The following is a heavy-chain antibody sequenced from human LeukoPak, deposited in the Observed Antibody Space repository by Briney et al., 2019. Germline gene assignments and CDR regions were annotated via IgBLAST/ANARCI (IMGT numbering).Heavy chain of an antibody. CDR3: ARLYSSSPPFDY. Sequence: ASVKVSCKASGYTFTGSYMHWVRQAPGQGLEWMGWINPNSGGTNYAQKFQGRVTMTRDTSISTAYMELSRLRSDDTAVYYCARLYSSSPPFDYWGQGTLVTVSS. J-gene: IGHJ4*02. D-gene: IGHD6-6*01. CDR2: INPNSGGT. CDR1: GYTFTGSY. V-gene: IGHV1-2*02.